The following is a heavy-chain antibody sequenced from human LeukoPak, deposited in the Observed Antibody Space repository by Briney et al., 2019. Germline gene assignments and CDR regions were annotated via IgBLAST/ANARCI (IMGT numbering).Heavy chain of an antibody. D-gene: IGHD6-6*01. Sequence: LSLTCAVYGGSFSDYYTSWIRQAPGKGLEWVSYISSSGNSISYADSVKGRFTISRDNAKNSLYLQMNSLRAEDTAVYYCARADDSSSGYFDYWGQGTLVTVST. CDR1: GGSFSDYY. CDR2: ISSSGNSI. V-gene: IGHV3-11*04. J-gene: IGHJ4*02. CDR3: ARADDSSSGYFDY.